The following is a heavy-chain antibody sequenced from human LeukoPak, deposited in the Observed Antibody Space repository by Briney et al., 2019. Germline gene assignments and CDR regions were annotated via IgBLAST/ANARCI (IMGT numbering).Heavy chain of an antibody. CDR1: GYTLTELS. V-gene: IGHV1-24*01. CDR2: FDPEDGET. J-gene: IGHJ3*02. Sequence: ASVKVSCKVSGYTLTELSMHWVRQAPGKGLEWMGGFDPEDGETIYAQKFQGRVTMTRNTSISTAYMELSSLRSEDTAVYYCARVTGFDAFDIWGQGTMVTVSS. CDR3: ARVTGFDAFDI. D-gene: IGHD3-10*01.